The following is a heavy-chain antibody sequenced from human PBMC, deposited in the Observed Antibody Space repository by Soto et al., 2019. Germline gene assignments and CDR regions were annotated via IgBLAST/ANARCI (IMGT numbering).Heavy chain of an antibody. Sequence: QVQLVQSGAEVKKPGASVTVSCKDSGYTFSRHGISWVRQAPGQGLEWMAWSGNTNYAQKFQGRLTLTTNPSTRTAYMERRSLRSDDTAVYYCARGADDFSSGYYYEYWGQGTLVTVSS. CDR1: GYTFSRHG. CDR3: ARGADDFSSGYYYEY. CDR2: SGNT. D-gene: IGHD3-3*01. J-gene: IGHJ4*02. V-gene: IGHV1-18*04.